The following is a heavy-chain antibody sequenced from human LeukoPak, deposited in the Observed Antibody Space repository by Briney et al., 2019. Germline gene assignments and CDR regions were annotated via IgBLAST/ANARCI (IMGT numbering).Heavy chain of an antibody. CDR3: ARAGGYCSGGSCYSISHYYYYYMDV. D-gene: IGHD2-15*01. J-gene: IGHJ6*03. V-gene: IGHV1-2*02. CDR2: INPNRGGT. Sequence: ASVKVSCKASGYTFTGYYMHWVRQAPGQGVEWMGWINPNRGGTNYAQKFQGRVTMTRDTSISTAYMELSRLGSDDTAVYYCARAGGYCSGGSCYSISHYYYYYMDVWGKGTTVTVSS. CDR1: GYTFTGYY.